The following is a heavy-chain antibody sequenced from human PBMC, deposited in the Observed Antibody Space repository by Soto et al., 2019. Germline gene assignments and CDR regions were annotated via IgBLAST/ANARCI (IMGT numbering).Heavy chain of an antibody. CDR1: GFTLGSHW. Sequence: EVQLVESGGGLVQPGGSLRLSCVASGFTLGSHWMHWVRQAPGKGLVWVSCINSDGRTTVYADSVKGRFTISRDNANDTLYLQMNSLRAEDTAVCYCARDGLGELPLDCWGQGSLVSVSS. CDR3: ARDGLGELPLDC. CDR2: INSDGRTT. J-gene: IGHJ4*02. D-gene: IGHD3-10*01. V-gene: IGHV3-74*01.